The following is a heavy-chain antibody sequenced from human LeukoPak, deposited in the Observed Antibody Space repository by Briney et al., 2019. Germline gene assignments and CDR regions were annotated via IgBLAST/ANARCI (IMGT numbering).Heavy chain of an antibody. CDR2: INPNSGGT. J-gene: IGHJ4*02. CDR1: GYTFTGYY. V-gene: IGHV1-2*02. CDR3: ARAPPLGDFWSGYSSPYYFDY. D-gene: IGHD3-3*01. Sequence: ASVKVSCKASGYTFTGYYMHWVRQAPGQGLEWMGWINPNSGGTNYAQKFQGRVTMTRDTSISTAYMELSRLRSDDTAVYYCARAPPLGDFWSGYSSPYYFDYWGQGTLVTVSS.